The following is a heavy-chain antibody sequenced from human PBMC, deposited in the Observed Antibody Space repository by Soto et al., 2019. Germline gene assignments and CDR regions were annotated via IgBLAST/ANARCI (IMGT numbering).Heavy chain of an antibody. J-gene: IGHJ4*02. D-gene: IGHD5-12*01. Sequence: QVQLVQSGAEVKKPRASVKVSCKASGYTFTSYGISWERQAPGQGLEWMGWISAYNANTNYAQKLQGRVTLTTDTSTSTAYMELRSLRSDDTAVYYCARAGDWGGYATSGGDYWGQGTLVTVSS. CDR1: GYTFTSYG. CDR3: ARAGDWGGYATSGGDY. CDR2: ISAYNANT. V-gene: IGHV1-18*01.